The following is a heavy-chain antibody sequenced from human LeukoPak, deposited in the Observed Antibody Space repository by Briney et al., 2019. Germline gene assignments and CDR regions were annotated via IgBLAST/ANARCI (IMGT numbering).Heavy chain of an antibody. CDR2: ISGGSAAI. D-gene: IGHD3-9*01. V-gene: IGHV3-48*04. CDR1: GFTFSSYS. CDR3: VRDGWYYDILTGSHTEYYFDY. J-gene: IGHJ4*02. Sequence: GGSLRLSCAASGFTFSSYSMNWVRQAPGKGLEWVSYISGGSAAIYYADSVKGRFTISRDNAKNSLYLQMNSLRAEDTAVYYCVRDGWYYDILTGSHTEYYFDYWGQGTLVTVSS.